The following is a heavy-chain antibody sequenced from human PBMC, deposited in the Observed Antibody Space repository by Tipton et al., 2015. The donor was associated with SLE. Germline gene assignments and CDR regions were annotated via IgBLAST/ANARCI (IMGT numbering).Heavy chain of an antibody. CDR3: ARTYYDFWSRSGMDV. D-gene: IGHD3-3*01. V-gene: IGHV3-7*03. CDR2: INEDGSET. CDR1: GFTFRTYS. Sequence: LSLTCGGSGFTFRTYSMTWVRQALGKGLAWVANINEDGSETNYVESVKGRFTISSDNAKNSLYLQMNTLRAEDTAVYYCARTYYDFWSRSGMDVWGQGTTVTVSS. J-gene: IGHJ6*02.